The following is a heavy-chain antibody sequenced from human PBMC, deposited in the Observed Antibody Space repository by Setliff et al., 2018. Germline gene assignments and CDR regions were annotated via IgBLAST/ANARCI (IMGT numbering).Heavy chain of an antibody. CDR3: ARGNFYYFDRTGRGPNWFDP. J-gene: IGHJ5*02. CDR2: ISHSNTYI. D-gene: IGHD3-22*01. V-gene: IGHV3-21*01. CDR1: GFVFSTYD. Sequence: GGSLRLSCAASGFVFSTYDMNWVRQAPGKGLEWVSSISHSNTYIHYADSVKGRFTISRDNATNSLYLQMNSLRAEDTAVYYCARGNFYYFDRTGRGPNWFDPWGQGTPVTVSS.